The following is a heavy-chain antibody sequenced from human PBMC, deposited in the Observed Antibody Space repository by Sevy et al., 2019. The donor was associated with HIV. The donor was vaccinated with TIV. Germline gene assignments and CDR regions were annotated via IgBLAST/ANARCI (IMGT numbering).Heavy chain of an antibody. Sequence: ASVKVSCKASGYTFTGYYMHWVRQAPGQGLEWMGWINPNSGGPNYAQKFQGRVTMTRDTSISTAYMELSRLRSDDTAGYYCARDLDYYDSSGFDYWGQGTLVTVSS. V-gene: IGHV1-2*02. D-gene: IGHD3-22*01. CDR1: GYTFTGYY. CDR3: ARDLDYYDSSGFDY. J-gene: IGHJ4*02. CDR2: INPNSGGP.